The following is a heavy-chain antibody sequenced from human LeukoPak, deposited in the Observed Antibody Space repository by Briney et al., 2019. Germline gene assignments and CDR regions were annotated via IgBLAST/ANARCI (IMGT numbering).Heavy chain of an antibody. CDR1: GYSFTNYW. CDR3: ARHGPQYGSGSPSAFDI. Sequence: GESLKISCKGSGYSFTNYWIGWVRQMPGKGLEWMGIIYPGDSDTRYSPSFQGQVTISADKSISTAYLRWSSLKASDTAMYYCARHGPQYGSGSPSAFDIWGQGTMVTVSS. CDR2: IYPGDSDT. J-gene: IGHJ3*02. D-gene: IGHD3-10*01. V-gene: IGHV5-51*01.